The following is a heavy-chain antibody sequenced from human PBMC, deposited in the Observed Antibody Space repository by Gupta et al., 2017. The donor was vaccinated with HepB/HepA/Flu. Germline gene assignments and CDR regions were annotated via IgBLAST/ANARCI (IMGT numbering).Heavy chain of an antibody. Sequence: EVQLLESGGGLVQLGGSLRLSCAASGFTFSRYAMSWVRQAPGKGLEWVSAISGGGGSTYYADSVKGRFTISRDNSKNTLYLQMNSLRAEDTAVYYCAKPVEMATMPNFDYWGQGTLVTVSS. J-gene: IGHJ4*02. CDR3: AKPVEMATMPNFDY. D-gene: IGHD5-24*01. V-gene: IGHV3-23*01. CDR2: ISGGGGST. CDR1: GFTFSRYA.